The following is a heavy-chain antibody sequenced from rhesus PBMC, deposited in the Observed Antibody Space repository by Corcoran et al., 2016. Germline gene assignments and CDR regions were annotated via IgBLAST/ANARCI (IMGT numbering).Heavy chain of an antibody. V-gene: IGHV2-174*01. CDR3: ARCGVNTATRGFDV. CDR1: GFSLTPIGMC. Sequence: QVTLKESGPALVKPTQTLTLTCTFSGFSLTPIGMCVGWIPHPPGNALEWLALIYWDDDKLYNTSLKSRLTISKDTSKNQVVLTITNMDPVDTATYYCARCGVNTATRGFDVWGPGVLVTVSS. CDR2: IYWDDDK. J-gene: IGHJ5-1*01. D-gene: IGHD4-23*01.